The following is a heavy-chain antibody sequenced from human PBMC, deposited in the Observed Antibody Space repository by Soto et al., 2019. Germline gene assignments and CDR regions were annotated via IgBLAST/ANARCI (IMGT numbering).Heavy chain of an antibody. J-gene: IGHJ5*02. CDR2: IDGNGGIT. D-gene: IGHD6-19*01. CDR1: GFTFGTTD. V-gene: IGHV3-23*01. CDR3: VKNSGWFNS. Sequence: QLLQSGGGLVQPGGSLTLSCAASGFTFGTTDMSWVRQAPGEGLEWVSTIDGNGGITYYADSVKGRFTISRDNSRNTVYLQMNSLRCDDTALYYCVKNSGWFNSWGQGALVTVSS.